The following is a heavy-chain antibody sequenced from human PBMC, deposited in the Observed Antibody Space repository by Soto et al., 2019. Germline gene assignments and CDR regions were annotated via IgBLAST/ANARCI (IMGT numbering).Heavy chain of an antibody. CDR2: ISAYNGNT. CDR1: GYTFTSYG. Sequence: EASVKVSCKASGYTFTSYGISWVRQAPGQGLEWMGWISAYNGNTNYAQKLQGRVTMTTDTSTSTAYMELRSLRSDDTAVYYCARGLYDILTGYRGASDYWGQGTLVTVSS. V-gene: IGHV1-18*04. CDR3: ARGLYDILTGYRGASDY. J-gene: IGHJ4*02. D-gene: IGHD3-9*01.